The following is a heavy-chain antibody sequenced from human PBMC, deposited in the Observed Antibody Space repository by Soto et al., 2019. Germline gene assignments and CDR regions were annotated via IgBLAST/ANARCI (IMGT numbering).Heavy chain of an antibody. V-gene: IGHV1-69*02. Sequence: QVQLVQSGAQVKKPGSSVKVSCKASGDTFSTYTFTWVRQAPGQGLEWMGRTIPMLGVANYVQKLQGRITITTDKSRTTTYMELSSLTSEDTAIYYCAIGFVNEIDYWGQGTLVSVSS. CDR3: AIGFVNEIDY. CDR2: TIPMLGVA. CDR1: GDTFSTYT. D-gene: IGHD3-16*02. J-gene: IGHJ4*02.